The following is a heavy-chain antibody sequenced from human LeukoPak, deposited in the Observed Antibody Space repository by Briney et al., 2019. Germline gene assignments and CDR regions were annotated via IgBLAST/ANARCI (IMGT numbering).Heavy chain of an antibody. Sequence: GGTLRLSCAASGFTFSRNGMTWVRQAPGKGLEWVSAISGSGGSTYYADSVKGRFTISRDNSKNTLYLQMNSLRAEDTAVYYCASLGSPGPFDYWGQGTLVTVSS. J-gene: IGHJ4*02. CDR3: ASLGSPGPFDY. CDR1: GFTFSRNG. CDR2: ISGSGGST. V-gene: IGHV3-23*01. D-gene: IGHD2-15*01.